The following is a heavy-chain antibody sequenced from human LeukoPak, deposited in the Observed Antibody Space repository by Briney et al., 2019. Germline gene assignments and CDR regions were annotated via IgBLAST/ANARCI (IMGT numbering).Heavy chain of an antibody. J-gene: IGHJ6*03. CDR2: IKRKTDGGTI. D-gene: IGHD2-15*01. CDR3: ARVKGSRFYYYYYMDV. CDR1: GFTFNNAW. Sequence: GGSLRLSCATSGFTFNNAWMSWVRQAPGKGLEWVGRIKRKTDGGTIDYAAPVKGRFSISRDDSKNTLYLQMNSLRAEDTAVYYCARVKGSRFYYYYYMDVWGKGTTVTVSS. V-gene: IGHV3-15*01.